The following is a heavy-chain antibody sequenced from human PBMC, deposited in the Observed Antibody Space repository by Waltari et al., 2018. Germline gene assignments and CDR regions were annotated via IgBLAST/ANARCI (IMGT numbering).Heavy chain of an antibody. D-gene: IGHD3-16*01. CDR3: ARAQSGGEKSNYYYYYMDV. CDR2: IDHRWSP. Sequence: QVQLQESGPGLVKPSETLSLTCAVSGYSISSGYYWGWIRQPPGKGLEWIGSIDHRWSPYYTPSLKSRVTISVDTSKNQFSLKLSSVTAADTAVYYCARAQSGGEKSNYYYYYMDVWGKGTTVTVSS. CDR1: GYSISSGYY. V-gene: IGHV4-38-2*01. J-gene: IGHJ6*03.